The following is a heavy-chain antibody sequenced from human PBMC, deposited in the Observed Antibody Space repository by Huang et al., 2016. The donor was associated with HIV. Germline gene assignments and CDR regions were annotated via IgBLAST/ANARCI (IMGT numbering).Heavy chain of an antibody. V-gene: IGHV4-59*11. Sequence: QVQLQESGPGLVKPSETLSLTCSVSGGSISSHYWSWIRQPPGKGLEWIGSIYYSGVSNDSPSLKRRVFISVDTSRNQFALKRSSVTAADTAVYYCARDRRHCSGGSCYYSDYWGHGTLVTVSS. CDR3: ARDRRHCSGGSCYYSDY. D-gene: IGHD2-15*01. CDR2: IYYSGVS. CDR1: GGSISSHY. J-gene: IGHJ4*01.